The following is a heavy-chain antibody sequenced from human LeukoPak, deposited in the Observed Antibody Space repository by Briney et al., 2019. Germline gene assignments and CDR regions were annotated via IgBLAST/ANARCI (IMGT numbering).Heavy chain of an antibody. CDR2: INWNGGST. Sequence: GGSLRLSCAASGFTFSSNGMHWVRQAPGKGLEWVSGINWNGGSTGYADSVKGRFTISRDNAKNSLYLQMNSLRAEDTALYYCARGGPRDYFDYWGQGTLVTVSS. CDR3: ARGGPRDYFDY. V-gene: IGHV3-20*04. J-gene: IGHJ4*02. D-gene: IGHD3-10*01. CDR1: GFTFSSNG.